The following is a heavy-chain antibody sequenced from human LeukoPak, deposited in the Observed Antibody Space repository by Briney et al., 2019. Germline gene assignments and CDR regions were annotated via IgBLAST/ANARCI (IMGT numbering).Heavy chain of an antibody. CDR3: STFDSSGYYTNI. CDR2: IKSKTDGGTI. J-gene: IGHJ3*02. Sequence: GGSPRLSCAGSGFSFSNVWMSWVRQAPGKGLEWVGRIKSKTDGGTIDCAAPVKGRFTIARDDSKDTLYLQMNSLKTEDTAVYYCSTFDSSGYYTNIWGQGTMVTVSS. CDR1: GFSFSNVW. D-gene: IGHD3-22*01. V-gene: IGHV3-15*01.